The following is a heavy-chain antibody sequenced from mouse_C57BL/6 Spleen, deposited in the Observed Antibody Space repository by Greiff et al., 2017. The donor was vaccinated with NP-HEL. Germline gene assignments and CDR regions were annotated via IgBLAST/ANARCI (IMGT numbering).Heavy chain of an antibody. J-gene: IGHJ4*01. CDR3: ARGRGAMDY. V-gene: IGHV1-52*01. CDR1: GYTFTSYW. CDR2: IDPSDSET. Sequence: QVQLKQSGAELVRPGSSVKLSCKASGYTFTSYWMHWVKQRPIQGLEWIGNIDPSDSETHYNQKFKDKATLTVDKSSSTAYMQISSLTSEDSAVYYCARGRGAMDYWGQGTSVTVSS.